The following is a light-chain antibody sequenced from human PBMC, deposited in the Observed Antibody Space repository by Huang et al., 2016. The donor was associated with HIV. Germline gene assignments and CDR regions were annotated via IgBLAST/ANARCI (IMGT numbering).Light chain of an antibody. CDR1: QGISNS. V-gene: IGKV1-NL1*01. CDR2: STS. Sequence: DIQMTQSPSSLSAFVGDTVTITCRASQGISNSVAWYQQKPGKAPKLLLYSTSRLESGVPSRVRGGGSGTDYTRTINSLQPDDFATYYCQQYYTSPTFGQGSKVEIK. J-gene: IGKJ1*01. CDR3: QQYYTSPT.